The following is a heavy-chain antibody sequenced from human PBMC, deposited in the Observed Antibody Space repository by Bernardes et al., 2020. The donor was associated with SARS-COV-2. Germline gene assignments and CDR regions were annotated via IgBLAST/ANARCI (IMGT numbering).Heavy chain of an antibody. CDR3: ARDSGYYYYGLDV. CDR1: GYTFTGNY. D-gene: IGHD3-10*01. Sequence: ASVKVSCKASGYTFTGNYMHWVRQAPGQGLEWMGWTNPQKGGTNYAQKFQGRVTMTRDTSISTAYMELRRLRSDDTAVYYCARDSGYYYYGLDVWGRGTTVTVS. CDR2: TNPQKGGT. V-gene: IGHV1-2*02. J-gene: IGHJ6*02.